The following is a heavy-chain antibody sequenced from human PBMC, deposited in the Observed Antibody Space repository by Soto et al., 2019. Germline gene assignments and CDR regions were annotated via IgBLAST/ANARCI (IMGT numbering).Heavy chain of an antibody. Sequence: SETLSLTCTVSGGSISSGGYYWSWIRQHPGKGLEWIGYIYYSGSTYYNPSLKSRVTISVDTSKNQFSLKLSSVTAADTAVYYCARVRTNGVSYYYYGMDVWGQGTTVTVSS. V-gene: IGHV4-31*03. D-gene: IGHD2-8*01. CDR3: ARVRTNGVSYYYYGMDV. CDR1: GGSISSGGYY. CDR2: IYYSGST. J-gene: IGHJ6*02.